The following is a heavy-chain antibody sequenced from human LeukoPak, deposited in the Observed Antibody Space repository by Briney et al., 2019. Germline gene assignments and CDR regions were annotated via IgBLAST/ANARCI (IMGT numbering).Heavy chain of an antibody. Sequence: GGSLRLSCAVSGFTLSSHEMNWVRQAPGKGLEWISYISRSGLTSYYADSVKGRFTISRDDAENSLYLQMNSLRADDTSVYYCARSPSSGYDHMDYWGRGTLVTVSS. CDR2: ISRSGLTS. CDR3: ARSPSSGYDHMDY. V-gene: IGHV3-48*03. D-gene: IGHD5-12*01. CDR1: GFTLSSHE. J-gene: IGHJ4*02.